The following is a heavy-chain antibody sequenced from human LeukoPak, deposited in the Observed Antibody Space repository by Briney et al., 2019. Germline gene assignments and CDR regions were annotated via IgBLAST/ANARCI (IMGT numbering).Heavy chain of an antibody. Sequence: SETLSLTCTVPGGSISSYYRSWIRQPPRKELEWIGYIYYSGSTNYNPSLKSRVTISVDTSKNQFSLKLSSVTAADTAVYYCARARGAFDIWGQGTMVTVSS. CDR1: GGSISSYY. V-gene: IGHV4-59*01. CDR3: ARARGAFDI. CDR2: IYYSGST. J-gene: IGHJ3*02.